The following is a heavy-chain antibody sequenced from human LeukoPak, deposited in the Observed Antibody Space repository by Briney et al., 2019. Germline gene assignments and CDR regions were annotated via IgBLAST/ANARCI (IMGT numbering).Heavy chain of an antibody. CDR1: GVSFSGYY. V-gene: IGHV4-34*01. CDR3: ARDTPLTYDFWSGYYTGYYGMDV. D-gene: IGHD3-3*01. J-gene: IGHJ6*02. Sequence: SETLSLTCAVYGVSFSGYYWSWIRQPPGKGLEWIGEINHSGSTNYNPSLKSRVTISVDASKNQFSLKLSSVTAADTAVYYCARDTPLTYDFWSGYYTGYYGMDVWGQGTTVTVSS. CDR2: INHSGST.